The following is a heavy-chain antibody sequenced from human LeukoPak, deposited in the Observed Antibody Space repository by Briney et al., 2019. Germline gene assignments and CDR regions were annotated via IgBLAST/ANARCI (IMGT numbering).Heavy chain of an antibody. Sequence: ASVKVSCKASGYTFTGYYMHWVRQAPGQGLEWMAWINPNSGGTNYAQKFQGRVTMTRDTSISTAYMELSRLRSDDTAVYYCASDIGGYSGHDYGYCGERTLVTVSS. CDR2: INPNSGGT. CDR1: GYTFTGYY. CDR3: ASDIGGYSGHDYGY. V-gene: IGHV1-2*02. D-gene: IGHD5-12*01. J-gene: IGHJ4*02.